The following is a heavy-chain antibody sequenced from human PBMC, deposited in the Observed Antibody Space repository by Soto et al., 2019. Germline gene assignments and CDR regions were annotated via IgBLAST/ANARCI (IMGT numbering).Heavy chain of an antibody. J-gene: IGHJ4*02. D-gene: IGHD5-18*01. CDR3: SRAVGGFTYGYPDY. Sequence: SGPTLVNPTRSLTLTCTFSGFSLSTTGMCVSWSRQPPGKALEWLALIDSADDKYYSTSLKTRLTISKDTSKNQVVLTMTNVEPVDTATYFCSRAVGGFTYGYPDYWGQGTLVTVSS. V-gene: IGHV2-70*01. CDR1: GFSLSTTGMC. CDR2: IDSADDK.